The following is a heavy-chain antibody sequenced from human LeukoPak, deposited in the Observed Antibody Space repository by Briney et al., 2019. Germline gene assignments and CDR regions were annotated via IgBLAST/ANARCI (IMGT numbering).Heavy chain of an antibody. CDR3: AGGRREYYFDY. CDR1: GFTSSDYY. V-gene: IGHV3-11*01. Sequence: GGSLRLSCAASGFTSSDYYMSWIRQAPGKGLEWVSYISSSGSTIYYADSVKGRFTISRDNAKNSLYLQMNSLRAEDTALYYCAGGRREYYFDYWGQGTLVTVSS. CDR2: ISSSGSTI. J-gene: IGHJ4*02. D-gene: IGHD3-16*01.